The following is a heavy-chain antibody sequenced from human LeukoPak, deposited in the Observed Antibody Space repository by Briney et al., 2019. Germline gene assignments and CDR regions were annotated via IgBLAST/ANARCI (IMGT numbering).Heavy chain of an antibody. J-gene: IGHJ5*02. CDR2: ISGSGGST. CDR1: GFTFSSYA. CDR3: AREISSWYRTEGRFDP. V-gene: IGHV3-23*01. D-gene: IGHD6-13*01. Sequence: GGSLRLSCAASGFTFSSYAMSWVRQAPGKGLEWVSAISGSGGSTYYADSVKGRFTISRDNAKSSLYLQMNSLRVEDTAVYYCAREISSWYRTEGRFDPWGQGTLVTVSS.